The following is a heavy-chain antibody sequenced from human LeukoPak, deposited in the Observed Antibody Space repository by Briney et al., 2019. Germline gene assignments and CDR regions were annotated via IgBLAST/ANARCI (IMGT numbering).Heavy chain of an antibody. CDR2: IKQDGSEK. CDR3: ARVRYCSGGSCYRGFTYFDY. J-gene: IGHJ4*02. D-gene: IGHD2-15*01. V-gene: IGHV3-7*01. Sequence: GGSLRLSCAASGFTFSSYSMSWVRQAPGKGLEWVANIKQDGSEKYYVDSVKGRFTISRDNAKNSLYLQMNSLRAEDTAVYYCARVRYCSGGSCYRGFTYFDYWGQGTLVTVSS. CDR1: GFTFSSYS.